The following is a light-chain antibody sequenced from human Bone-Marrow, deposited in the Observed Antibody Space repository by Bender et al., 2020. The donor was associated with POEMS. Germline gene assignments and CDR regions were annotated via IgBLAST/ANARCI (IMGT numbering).Light chain of an antibody. Sequence: QSVLTQPPSVSGAPGQRVTISCTGSSSNTGSGYDINWYQHLPGTAPKLLIYGYNNRPSGVPDRFSGSKSGTSASLAITGLQAEGGGDYYCQSYDNSLGGWVFGGGTKLTVL. CDR1: SSNTGSGYD. CDR2: GYN. V-gene: IGLV1-40*01. J-gene: IGLJ3*02. CDR3: QSYDNSLGGWV.